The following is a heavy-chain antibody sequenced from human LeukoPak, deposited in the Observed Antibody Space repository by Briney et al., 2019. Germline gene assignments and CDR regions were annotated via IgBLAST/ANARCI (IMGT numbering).Heavy chain of an antibody. CDR3: ARARYCTNGVCYFFPYYYYYMDV. Sequence: SETLSLTCTVSGGSISSSYWSWIRQPPGKGLEWIGYIYYSGSTNYNPSLKSRVTISVDKSKNQFSLKLSSVTAADTAVYYCARARYCTNGVCYFFPYYYYYMDVWGKGTTVTVSS. V-gene: IGHV4-59*12. CDR2: IYYSGST. CDR1: GGSISSSY. D-gene: IGHD2-8*01. J-gene: IGHJ6*03.